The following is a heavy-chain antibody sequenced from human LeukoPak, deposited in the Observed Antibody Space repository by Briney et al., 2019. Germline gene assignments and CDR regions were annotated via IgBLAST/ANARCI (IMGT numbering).Heavy chain of an antibody. CDR2: IIPIFGTA. V-gene: IGHV1-69*01. J-gene: IGHJ6*04. CDR3: ARATYYDILTGYYPPYYYYGMDV. D-gene: IGHD3-9*01. Sequence: SVKVSCKASGGTFSSYAISWVRQAPGQGLEWMGGIIPIFGTADYAQKFQGRVTITADESTSTAYMELSSLRSEDTAVYYCARATYYDILTGYYPPYYYYGMDVWGKGTTVTVSS. CDR1: GGTFSSYA.